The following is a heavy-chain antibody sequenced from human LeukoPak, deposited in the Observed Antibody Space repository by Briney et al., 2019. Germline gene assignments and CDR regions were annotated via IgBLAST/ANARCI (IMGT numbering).Heavy chain of an antibody. J-gene: IGHJ4*02. V-gene: IGHV4-59*01. CDR3: ARAHSSSSPELY. Sequence: PSETLSLTCTVSGGSISSYYWSWIRQPPGKGLEWIGYIYYSGSTNYNPSLKSRVTISVDTSKNQFSLKLSSVTAADTAVYYCARAHSSSSPELYWGQGTLVTVSS. CDR2: IYYSGST. D-gene: IGHD6-13*01. CDR1: GGSISSYY.